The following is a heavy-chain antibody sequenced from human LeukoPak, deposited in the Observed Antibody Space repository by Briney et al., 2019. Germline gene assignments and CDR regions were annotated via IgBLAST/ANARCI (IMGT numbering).Heavy chain of an antibody. J-gene: IGHJ4*02. D-gene: IGHD3-10*01. V-gene: IGHV3-74*01. CDR2: INTDGSST. CDR3: ARERRGFGTFDY. Sequence: GGSLRLSCAASGFTFSSYWMHWVRQAPGKGLVWVPRINTDGSSTSYAESVKGRFTIPRDNAKNTLYLQLNSLRAEDTAVYYCARERRGFGTFDYWGQGTLVTVSS. CDR1: GFTFSSYW.